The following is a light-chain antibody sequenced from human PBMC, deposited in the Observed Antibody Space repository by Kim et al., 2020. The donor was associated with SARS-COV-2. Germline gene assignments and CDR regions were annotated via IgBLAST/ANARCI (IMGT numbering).Light chain of an antibody. CDR1: QSVTTS. J-gene: IGKJ5*01. V-gene: IGKV3-11*01. Sequence: SLSPGERATLSCRASQSVTTSLVWYQQKHGQAPSLLIYGASSRATGIPARFSGSGSGTDFTLTISSLEPEDFAVYYCQQRSSWPVTFGQGTRLEIK. CDR3: QQRSSWPVT. CDR2: GAS.